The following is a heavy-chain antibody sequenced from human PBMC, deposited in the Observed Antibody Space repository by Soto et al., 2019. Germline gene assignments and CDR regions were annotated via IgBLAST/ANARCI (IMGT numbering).Heavy chain of an antibody. CDR3: AKFYGGNSAHTYTIDP. Sequence: GGSLSLSCAASGFTVSSNYMSWVRQAPEKGLEWVSTISGSGGSTHYADSVKGRFTITRDNSNYTLYLQMNSLRAEDSAVYYCAKFYGGNSAHTYTIDPWGQGTLVTVSS. V-gene: IGHV3-23*01. D-gene: IGHD2-21*02. CDR1: GFTVSSNY. J-gene: IGHJ5*02. CDR2: ISGSGGST.